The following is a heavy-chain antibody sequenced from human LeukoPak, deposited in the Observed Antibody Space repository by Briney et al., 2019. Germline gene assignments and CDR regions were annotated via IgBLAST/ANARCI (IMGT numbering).Heavy chain of an antibody. CDR1: GGSFSGYY. CDR2: INHSGST. D-gene: IGHD2-2*01. J-gene: IGHJ6*03. CDR3: ARYSSGPAAPPPNLHYYYYYMDV. V-gene: IGHV4-34*01. Sequence: SETLSLTCAVYGGSFSGYYWSWIRQPPGKGLEWSGEINHSGSTNYNPSLKSRVTISVDTSKNQFSLKLSSVTAADTAVYYCARYSSGPAAPPPNLHYYYYYMDVWGKGTTVTVSS.